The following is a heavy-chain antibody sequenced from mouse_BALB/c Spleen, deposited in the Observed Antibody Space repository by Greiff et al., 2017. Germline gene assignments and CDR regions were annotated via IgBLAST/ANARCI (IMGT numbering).Heavy chain of an antibody. J-gene: IGHJ4*01. V-gene: IGHV1-5*01. CDR2: IYPGNSDT. CDR1: GFSFTSYW. D-gene: IGHD1-1*01. CDR3: TRDYCGSGAMDY. Sequence: VQLLQSGTVLVRPGASVKMSCKASGFSFTSYWMHWVNQRPGQGLEWIGAIYPGNSDTSYTQKFKGKAILTAVTAASTAYMELSSLTNEDSAVYYCTRDYCGSGAMDYWGQGTSVTVSS.